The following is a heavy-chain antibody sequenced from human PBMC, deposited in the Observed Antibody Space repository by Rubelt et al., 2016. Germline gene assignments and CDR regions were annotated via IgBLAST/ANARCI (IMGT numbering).Heavy chain of an antibody. CDR3: ATGAVTTSNLDY. Sequence: VQLVQSGAEVKKPGASVKVSCKVSGYTLPELSMHWVRQAPGKGLEWMGGFDPEDGETIYAPKVQGRVTMTEDTSTDTAYMGLSSLGSEDTAVYYCATGAVTTSNLDYWGQGTLVTVSS. CDR2: FDPEDGET. J-gene: IGHJ4*02. V-gene: IGHV1-24*01. D-gene: IGHD4-17*01. CDR1: GYTLPELS.